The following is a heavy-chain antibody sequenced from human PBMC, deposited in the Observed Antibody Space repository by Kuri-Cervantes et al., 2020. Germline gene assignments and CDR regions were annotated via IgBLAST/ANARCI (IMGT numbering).Heavy chain of an antibody. J-gene: IGHJ5*02. CDR3: AREQRGQLLPRNNWFDP. CDR1: GFTFSSYS. V-gene: IGHV3-21*01. D-gene: IGHD2-2*01. Sequence: GESLKISCVASGFTFSSYSMNWVRQAPGKGLEWVSSISSSSSYIYYADSVKGRFTISRDNAKNSLYLQMNSLRAEDTAVYYCAREQRGQLLPRNNWFDPWGQGTLVTVSS. CDR2: ISSSSSYI.